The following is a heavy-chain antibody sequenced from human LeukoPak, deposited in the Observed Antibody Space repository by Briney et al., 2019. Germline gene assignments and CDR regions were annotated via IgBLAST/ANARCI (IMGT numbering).Heavy chain of an antibody. J-gene: IGHJ3*02. V-gene: IGHV4-59*08. D-gene: IGHD6-19*01. CDR2: IYYSGST. Sequence: SETLSLTCTVSGGSISSYYWSWLRQPPGKGLEWIGYIYYSGSTNYNPSLKSRVTISVDTSKNQFSLKLSSVTAADTAVYYCAYSSGPDAFDIWGQGTMVTVSS. CDR1: GGSISSYY. CDR3: AYSSGPDAFDI.